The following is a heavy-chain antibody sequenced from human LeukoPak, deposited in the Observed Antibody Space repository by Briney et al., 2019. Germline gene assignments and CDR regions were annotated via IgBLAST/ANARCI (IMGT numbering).Heavy chain of an antibody. Sequence: GASVKVSCKASGYTFTGYYMRWVRHAPGQGLEWMGGINTYSGGTNYAQKLQGRVTMTRDTSISTAYMELSRLISDDTAVYYCARDNSGFDYWGQGTLVTVSS. CDR1: GYTFTGYY. CDR2: INTYSGGT. D-gene: IGHD7-27*01. J-gene: IGHJ4*02. CDR3: ARDNSGFDY. V-gene: IGHV1-2*02.